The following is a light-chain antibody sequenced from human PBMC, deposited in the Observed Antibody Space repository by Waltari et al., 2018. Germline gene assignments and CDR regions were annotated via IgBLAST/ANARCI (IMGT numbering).Light chain of an antibody. CDR3: TSQALDGVVL. CDR1: GRAIEDSDF. J-gene: IGLJ2*01. CDR2: AVP. V-gene: IGLV2-14*03. Sequence: QSALTQPAPVSGSPGQAITISCTGIGRAIEDSDFVSWYQHQPGKAPRVIIFAVPNRPSGISHRFSASKSANTASLTISGLQPEDEGDYYCTSQALDGVVLFGGGTQVTV.